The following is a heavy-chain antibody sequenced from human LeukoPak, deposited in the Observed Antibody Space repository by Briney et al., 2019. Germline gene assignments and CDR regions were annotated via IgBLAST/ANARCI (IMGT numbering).Heavy chain of an antibody. CDR1: GGSISSSSYY. J-gene: IGHJ5*02. Sequence: PSETLSLTCTVSGGSISSSSYYWGWIRQPPGKGLEWIGSIYYSGSTYYNPSLKSRVTISVDTSKNQFSLKLSSVTAADTAVYYCARDSLGYCSGGSCYSWFDPWGQGTLVTVSS. CDR2: IYYSGST. CDR3: ARDSLGYCSGGSCYSWFDP. D-gene: IGHD2-15*01. V-gene: IGHV4-39*07.